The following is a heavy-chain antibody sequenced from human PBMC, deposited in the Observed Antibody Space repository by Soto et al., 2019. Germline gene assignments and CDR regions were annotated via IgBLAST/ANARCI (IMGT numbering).Heavy chain of an antibody. Sequence: QVHLVQSGAEVKKPGASVKVSCKASGYTFTDYYIHWMRQAPGQGLEWMGWLNPNGGGTNYAQSFQGRVTMTWDTSISTAYMELTRLTSDDTAVYYCARVWVPWGQGTLVTVSS. CDR3: ARVWVP. CDR1: GYTFTDYY. D-gene: IGHD3-16*01. CDR2: LNPNGGGT. J-gene: IGHJ5*02. V-gene: IGHV1-2*02.